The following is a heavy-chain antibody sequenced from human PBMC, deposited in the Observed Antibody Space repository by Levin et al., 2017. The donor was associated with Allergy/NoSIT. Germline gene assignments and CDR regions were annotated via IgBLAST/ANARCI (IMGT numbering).Heavy chain of an antibody. V-gene: IGHV1-69*06. D-gene: IGHD3-22*01. CDR1: GGTFSSYA. Sequence: GASVKVSCKASGGTFSSYAISWVRQAPGQGLEWMGGIIPIFGTANYAQKFQGRVTITADKSTSTAYMELSSLRSEDTAVYYCARSPYYYDSSGYYPWGQGTLVTVSS. CDR3: ARSPYYYDSSGYYP. J-gene: IGHJ5*02. CDR2: IIPIFGTA.